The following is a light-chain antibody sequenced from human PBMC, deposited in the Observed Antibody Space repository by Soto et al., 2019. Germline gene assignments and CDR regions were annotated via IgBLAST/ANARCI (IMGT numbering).Light chain of an antibody. CDR2: AAS. J-gene: IGKJ2*01. CDR3: QRSYSTPMYP. V-gene: IGKV1-39*01. CDR1: QSISSY. Sequence: DIQMTQSPSSLSASVGDSVTITCRASQSISSYLNWYQQKPGKAPKLLIYAASSLQSGVPSRFSGSGSGTVFTLTISSLQPEDFATYYFQRSYSTPMYPFGQGTKLEIK.